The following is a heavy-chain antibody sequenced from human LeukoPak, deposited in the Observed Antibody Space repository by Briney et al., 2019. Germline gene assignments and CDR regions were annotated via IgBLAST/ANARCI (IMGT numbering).Heavy chain of an antibody. V-gene: IGHV3-30*18. CDR3: AKDFESVVPYYGSGTDY. Sequence: GGSLRLSCAASGFSFSSYGMHWVRQAPGKGLEWVAVISYDGSNKYYAGSVKGRFTISRDNSKNTLYLQMNSLRAEDTAVYYCAKDFESVVPYYGSGTDYWGQGTLVTVSS. CDR2: ISYDGSNK. CDR1: GFSFSSYG. J-gene: IGHJ4*02. D-gene: IGHD3-10*01.